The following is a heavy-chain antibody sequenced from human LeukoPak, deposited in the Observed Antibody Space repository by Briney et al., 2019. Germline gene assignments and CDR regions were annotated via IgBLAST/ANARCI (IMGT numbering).Heavy chain of an antibody. CDR3: ANSDY. V-gene: IGHV3-30*18. Sequence: GGSLRLSCAASGFTFSSYGMHWVRQAPGKRLEWVAVISYDGSNKYYADSVKGRFTISRDNSKNTLYLQMNSLRAEDTAVYYCANSDYWGQGTLVTVSS. CDR1: GFTFSSYG. J-gene: IGHJ4*02. CDR2: ISYDGSNK.